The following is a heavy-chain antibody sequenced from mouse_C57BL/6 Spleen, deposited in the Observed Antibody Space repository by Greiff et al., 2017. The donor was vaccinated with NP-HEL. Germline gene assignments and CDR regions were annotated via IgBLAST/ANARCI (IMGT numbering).Heavy chain of an antibody. Sequence: VQLQQSGAELVKPGASVKISCKASGYAFSSYWMNWVKQRPGKGLEWIGQIYPGDGDTNYNGKFKGKATLTADKSSSTAYMQLSSRTSEDSAVYFCAREGVMVKRAWFAYWGQGTLVTVSA. D-gene: IGHD2-1*01. CDR2: IYPGDGDT. CDR1: GYAFSSYW. J-gene: IGHJ3*01. CDR3: AREGVMVKRAWFAY. V-gene: IGHV1-80*01.